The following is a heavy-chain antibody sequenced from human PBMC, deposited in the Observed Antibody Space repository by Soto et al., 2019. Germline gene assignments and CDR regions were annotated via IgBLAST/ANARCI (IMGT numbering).Heavy chain of an antibody. D-gene: IGHD2-21*01. V-gene: IGHV1-18*01. CDR1: GYSFTTYG. J-gene: IGHJ6*02. CDR3: AREGVRPYYSYGMDV. CDR2: ISGYNGDT. Sequence: QVHLVQSGAEVKKPGASVKVSCKASGYSFTTYGISWVRQAPGQGLEWMGWISGYNGDTNYARNFQARVTMTTDTSTSTAYMVLRSLRSDDTAVYYCAREGVRPYYSYGMDVWGQGTTVTVSS.